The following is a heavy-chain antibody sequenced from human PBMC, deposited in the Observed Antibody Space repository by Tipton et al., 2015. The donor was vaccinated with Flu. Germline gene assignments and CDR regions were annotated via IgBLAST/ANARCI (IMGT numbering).Heavy chain of an antibody. CDR2: IYHSGST. J-gene: IGHJ4*02. Sequence: GLVKPSKTLSLTCTISGDSISSYYWNWIRQPPGKGLEWIGDIYHSGSTNYNLSFKSRVTTSIDTSKNQVSLRLVSVTAADTAVYYCARQGLGSSFDSWGQGTLVTVSS. CDR1: GDSISSYY. V-gene: IGHV4-59*01. D-gene: IGHD6-19*01. CDR3: ARQGLGSSFDS.